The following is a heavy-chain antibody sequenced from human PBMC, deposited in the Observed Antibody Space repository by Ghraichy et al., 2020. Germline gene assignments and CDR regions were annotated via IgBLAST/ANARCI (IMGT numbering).Heavy chain of an antibody. Sequence: GSLRLSCAVYGGSFSGYYWSWIRQPPGKGLEWIGEINHSGSTNYNPSLKSRVTISVDTSKNQFSLKLSSVTAADTAVYYCARGLGIFGVVLMPTLGYWGQGTLVTVSS. J-gene: IGHJ4*02. V-gene: IGHV4-34*01. CDR1: GGSFSGYY. D-gene: IGHD3-3*01. CDR3: ARGLGIFGVVLMPTLGY. CDR2: INHSGST.